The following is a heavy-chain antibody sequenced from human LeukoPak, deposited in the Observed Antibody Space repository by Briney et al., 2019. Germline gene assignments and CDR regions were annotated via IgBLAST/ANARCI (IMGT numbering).Heavy chain of an antibody. CDR2: IYSDGTT. J-gene: IGHJ4*02. CDR3: ARDLITVTGGG. Sequence: PGGSLRLSCAASGFTVSSSYMSWVRQAPGKGLEWVSVIYSDGTTYYADSVKGRFTISRDNSKNSLYPQMNILRAEDTAVYYCARDLITVTGGGWGQGTLVTVSS. V-gene: IGHV3-66*01. CDR1: GFTVSSSY. D-gene: IGHD4-17*01.